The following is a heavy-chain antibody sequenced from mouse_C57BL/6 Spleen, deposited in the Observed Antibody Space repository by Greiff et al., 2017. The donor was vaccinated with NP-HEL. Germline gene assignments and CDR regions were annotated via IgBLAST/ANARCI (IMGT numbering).Heavy chain of an antibody. V-gene: IGHV1-20*01. Sequence: DVQLQESGPELVKPGDSVKISCKASGYSFTGYFMNWVMQSHGKSLEWIGRINPYNGDTFYNQKFKGKATLTVDKSSSTAHMELRSLTSEDSAVYYCARSPRGDYYAMDYWGQGTSVTVSS. CDR1: GYSFTGYF. J-gene: IGHJ4*01. CDR2: INPYNGDT. CDR3: ARSPRGDYYAMDY.